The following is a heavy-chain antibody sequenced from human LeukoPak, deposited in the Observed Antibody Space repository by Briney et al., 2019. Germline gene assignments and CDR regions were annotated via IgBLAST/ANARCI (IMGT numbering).Heavy chain of an antibody. CDR3: ARRGQWLDGKTYYYYYYMDV. D-gene: IGHD6-19*01. Sequence: SETMSLTCTVSGGSISSSGYYWGWIRQPPGKGLEWIGTIYYSGTTDSNPSLKSRLTISVDTSKNQFSLKLSSVTAADTAIYYCARRGQWLDGKTYYYYYYMDVWGKGTTVTVSS. CDR2: IYYSGTT. J-gene: IGHJ6*03. CDR1: GGSISSSGYY. V-gene: IGHV4-39*01.